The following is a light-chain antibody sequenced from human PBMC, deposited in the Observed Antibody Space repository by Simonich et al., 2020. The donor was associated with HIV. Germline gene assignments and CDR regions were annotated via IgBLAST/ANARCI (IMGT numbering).Light chain of an antibody. V-gene: IGKV3-15*01. CDR1: QSVSSN. CDR2: GAS. J-gene: IGKJ1*01. Sequence: EIVMTQSPATLSVSPGERATLSCRASQSVSSNLAWYQQKPGQAPRLLIYGASTRATGIPARFRGSGSGTEFTLTISSLQSEDSAVYYCQQYNKWPPWTFGQGTKVEIK. CDR3: QQYNKWPPWT.